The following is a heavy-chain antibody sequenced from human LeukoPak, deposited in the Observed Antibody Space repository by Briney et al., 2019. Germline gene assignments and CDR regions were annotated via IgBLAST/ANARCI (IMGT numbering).Heavy chain of an antibody. CDR1: GFTLSSYD. J-gene: IGHJ5*02. V-gene: IGHV3-13*01. CDR3: ARALSTGNPSWFVP. CDR2: IGTAGDT. D-gene: IGHD1-1*01. Sequence: GGSLRLSCAASGFTLSSYDMHWVRQATGKGLEWVSAIGTAGDTYYPGSVKGRFTISRENAKNSLYLQMNSLRAGDTAVYYCARALSTGNPSWFVPWGKGTLVTVSS.